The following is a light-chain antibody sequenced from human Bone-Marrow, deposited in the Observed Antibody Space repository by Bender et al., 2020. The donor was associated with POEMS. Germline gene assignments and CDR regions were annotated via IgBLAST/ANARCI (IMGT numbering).Light chain of an antibody. Sequence: IGGNAVNWWRQLPGTAPKPLIYGNDQRPSGVPDRFSGSKSGTSASLAISGLQSEDEADYFCSAWDGILNGWVFGGGTELTVL. CDR1: IGGNA. CDR3: SAWDGILNGWV. J-gene: IGLJ3*02. CDR2: GND. V-gene: IGLV1-44*01.